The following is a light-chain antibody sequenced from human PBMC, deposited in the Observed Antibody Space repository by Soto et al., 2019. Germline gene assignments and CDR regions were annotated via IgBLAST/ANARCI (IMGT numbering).Light chain of an antibody. CDR1: SSDVGGYNY. J-gene: IGLJ1*01. CDR2: EVS. V-gene: IGLV2-14*01. CDR3: ISYPSSINV. Sequence: QSALTQPASVSGSPGQSITTSCTGTSSDVGGYNYVSWYQQHPGKAPKLMIYEVSNRPSGVSNRFSGSKTGNTASLTISGLQAEDEYDYYCISYPSSINVFGTGTKLTVL.